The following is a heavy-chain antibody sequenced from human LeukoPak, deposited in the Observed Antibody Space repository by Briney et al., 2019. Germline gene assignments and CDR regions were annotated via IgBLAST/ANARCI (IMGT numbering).Heavy chain of an antibody. Sequence: SETLSLTCTVSGGSISSGGYYWSWIRQPPGKGLEWIGYIYHSGSTYYNPSLKSRVTISVDRSKNQFSLKLSSVTAADTAVYYCARDLADDYEYYFDYWGQGTLVTVSS. V-gene: IGHV4-30-2*01. J-gene: IGHJ4*02. CDR2: IYHSGST. CDR1: GGSISSGGYY. D-gene: IGHD4-17*01. CDR3: ARDLADDYEYYFDY.